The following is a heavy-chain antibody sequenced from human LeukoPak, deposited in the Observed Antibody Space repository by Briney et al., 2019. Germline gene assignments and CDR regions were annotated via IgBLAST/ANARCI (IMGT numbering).Heavy chain of an antibody. J-gene: IGHJ6*03. D-gene: IGHD3-10*01. CDR3: ARFAAGGSYYYYMDV. Sequence: PGGSLRLSCAASGLMFSNYVMSWVRQAPGKGLECVSSISGNGGDTHYADSVKGRFTISRDNAKNSLYLQMNSLRADDTAVYYCARFAAGGSYYYYMDVWGKGTTVTVSS. CDR2: ISGNGGDT. V-gene: IGHV3-23*01. CDR1: GLMFSNYV.